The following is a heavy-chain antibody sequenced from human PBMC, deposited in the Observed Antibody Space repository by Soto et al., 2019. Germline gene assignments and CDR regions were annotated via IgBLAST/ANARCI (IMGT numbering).Heavy chain of an antibody. V-gene: IGHV1-69*13. CDR2: IIPIFGTA. CDR1: GGTFSSYA. D-gene: IGHD3-22*01. Sequence: ASVKVSCKASGGTFSSYAISWVRQAPGQGLEWMGGIIPIFGTANYAQKFQGRVTITADESTSTACMELSSLRSEDTAVYYCAREPYYYDSSGQGPTYYFDYWGQGTLVTVSS. CDR3: AREPYYYDSSGQGPTYYFDY. J-gene: IGHJ4*02.